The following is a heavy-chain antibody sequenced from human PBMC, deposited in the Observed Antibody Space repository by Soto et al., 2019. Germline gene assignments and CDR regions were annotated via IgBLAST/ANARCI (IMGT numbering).Heavy chain of an antibody. CDR2: TRNKANSYST. J-gene: IGHJ4*02. D-gene: IGHD6-19*01. CDR1: GFTFSDHY. V-gene: IGHV3-72*01. CDR3: TRAGGSGWTFDY. Sequence: GGSLRLSCAASGFTFSDHYIDWVRLPPGKGLEWVGRTRNKANSYSTEYAASVKGRFIISRDDSKNSLYLQMNSLKTEDTAVYYCTRAGGSGWTFDYWGQGTLVTVSS.